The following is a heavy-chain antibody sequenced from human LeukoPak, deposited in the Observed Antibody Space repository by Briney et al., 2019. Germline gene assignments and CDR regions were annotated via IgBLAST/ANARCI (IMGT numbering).Heavy chain of an antibody. CDR2: IYHSGST. D-gene: IGHD3-3*01. CDR3: ARALDGYYDFWSGYYPHGYFDY. CDR1: GGSISSHY. J-gene: IGHJ4*02. V-gene: IGHV4-59*11. Sequence: SETLSLTCTVSGGSISSHYWSWIRQPPGKGLEWIGYIYHSGSTNYNPSLKSRVTISVDTSKNQFSLKLSSVTAADTAVYYCARALDGYYDFWSGYYPHGYFDYWGQGTLVTVSS.